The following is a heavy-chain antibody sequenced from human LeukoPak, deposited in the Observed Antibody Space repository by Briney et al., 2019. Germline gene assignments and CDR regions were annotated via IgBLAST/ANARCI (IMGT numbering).Heavy chain of an antibody. CDR1: GFTSTSYW. CDR2: IKQDGSEK. CDR3: AREGRGSYYFDD. J-gene: IGHJ4*02. Sequence: PGGSLRLSCAASGFTSTSYWMTWVRQAPGKGLGWVANIKQDGSEKYYADSVEGRFTISRDNAKNSLYLQMNSLRAEDTAVYYCAREGRGSYYFDDWGQGTLVTVSS. D-gene: IGHD3-10*01. V-gene: IGHV3-7*03.